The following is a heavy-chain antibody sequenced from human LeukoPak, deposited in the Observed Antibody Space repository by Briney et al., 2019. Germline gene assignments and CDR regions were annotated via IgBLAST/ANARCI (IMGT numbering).Heavy chain of an antibody. CDR2: ISSSSSYI. CDR1: GFTFSSYS. V-gene: IGHV3-21*01. D-gene: IGHD3-22*01. CDR3: ARDHYDSSGKYVGGY. J-gene: IGHJ4*02. Sequence: KTGGSLRLSCAASGFTFSSYSMNWVRQAPGKGLEWVSSISSSSSYIYYADSVKGRFTISRDISKNSLYLQMNSLRVEDTAVYFCARDHYDSSGKYVGGYWGQGTLVTVSS.